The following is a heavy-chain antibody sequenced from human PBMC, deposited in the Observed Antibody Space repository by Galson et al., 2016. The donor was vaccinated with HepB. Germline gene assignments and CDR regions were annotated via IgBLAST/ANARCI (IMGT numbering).Heavy chain of an antibody. V-gene: IGHV1-2*02. CDR1: GYTFTGYY. CDR3: ARARYSGSYYVGAFDI. D-gene: IGHD1-26*01. J-gene: IGHJ3*02. CDR2: INPDSGVT. Sequence: SVKVSCKASGYTFTGYYMHWVRQAPGQGLEWMGWINPDSGVTSYAQKFQGRVIMTRDTSISTVYMELSRLKSDDTAIYYCARARYSGSYYVGAFDIWGQGTMVTVS.